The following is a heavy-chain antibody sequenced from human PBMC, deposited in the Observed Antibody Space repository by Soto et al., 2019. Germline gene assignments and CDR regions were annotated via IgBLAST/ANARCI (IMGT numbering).Heavy chain of an antibody. D-gene: IGHD5-18*01. J-gene: IGHJ3*02. CDR1: GDSVSCNSAA. CDR3: ARGPETTMGTFDI. CDR2: TDYRSKWYS. Sequence: PLHPLVPTRAISGDSVSCNSAAWTWIRQSPLIVLQWLRRTDYRSKWYSSYAVSVQSRIAINPDTSKNQFSLQLNSVTPEDTAVYYCARGPETTMGTFDIWGQGTVVTVSS. V-gene: IGHV6-1*01.